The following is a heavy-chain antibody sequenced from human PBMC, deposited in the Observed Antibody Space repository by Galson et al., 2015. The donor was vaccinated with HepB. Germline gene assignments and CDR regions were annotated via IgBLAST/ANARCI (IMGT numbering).Heavy chain of an antibody. CDR2: ILHDGSNK. J-gene: IGHJ6*02. Sequence: SLRLSCAASGFTFSSYGMHWVRQAPGKGLEWVAVILHDGSNKYYADSVKGRFTISRDNSKNTLYLQMNSLRAEDTAVYYCAKYYGSGSYSGMDVWGQGTTVTVYS. D-gene: IGHD3-10*01. CDR1: GFTFSSYG. V-gene: IGHV3-30*18. CDR3: AKYYGSGSYSGMDV.